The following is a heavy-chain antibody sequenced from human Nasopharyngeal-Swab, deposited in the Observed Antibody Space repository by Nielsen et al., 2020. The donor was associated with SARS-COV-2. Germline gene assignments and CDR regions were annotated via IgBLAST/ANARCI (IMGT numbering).Heavy chain of an antibody. D-gene: IGHD3-9*01. CDR3: ARTYYDILIDYYYGMDV. Sequence: WVRQAPGQGLEWMGGIIPIFGTANYAQKFQGRVTITADKSTSTAYMELSSLRSEDTAVYYCARTYYDILIDYYYGMDVWGQGTTVTVSS. CDR2: IIPIFGTA. V-gene: IGHV1-69*06. J-gene: IGHJ6*02.